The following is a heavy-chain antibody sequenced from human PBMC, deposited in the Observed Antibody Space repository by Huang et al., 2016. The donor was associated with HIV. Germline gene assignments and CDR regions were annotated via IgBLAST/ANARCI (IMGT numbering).Heavy chain of an antibody. Sequence: QVQLHQWGAGLLKPSETLSLTCAVYGGSFSGYYWSWIRQPPGKGLEWIGEITHSGSTNYNPSLKSRVTISEETSKNQFSRKLSSVTAADTAVYYCARAPHYGSGSYYYWGQGTLVTVSS. CDR3: ARAPHYGSGSYYY. CDR2: ITHSGST. D-gene: IGHD3-10*01. CDR1: GGSFSGYY. V-gene: IGHV4-34*01. J-gene: IGHJ4*02.